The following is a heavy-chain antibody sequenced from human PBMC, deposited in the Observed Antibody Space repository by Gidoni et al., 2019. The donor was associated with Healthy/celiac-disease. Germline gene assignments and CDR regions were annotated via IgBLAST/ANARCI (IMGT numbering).Heavy chain of an antibody. Sequence: QVQLVESGGGVVQHGWSLRLSCAASGFTFSSYGMHWVRQAPGKGLEGVEVIGYDGSNKYYADSVKGRFTSAREKSKNTLYLQMNRLRAEDTAVYYCARDKFSLPFDYGGQGTLVTVSS. J-gene: IGHJ4*02. CDR3: ARDKFSLPFDY. CDR2: IGYDGSNK. V-gene: IGHV3-33*01. CDR1: GFTFSSYG.